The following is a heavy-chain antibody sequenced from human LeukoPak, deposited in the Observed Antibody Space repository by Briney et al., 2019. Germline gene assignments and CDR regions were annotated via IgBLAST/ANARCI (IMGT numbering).Heavy chain of an antibody. CDR1: GFTLRDYW. CDR2: IDSDGTST. CDR3: ARGPTYGSRSDFLEY. Sequence: GGSLSLSCAASGFTLRDYWMHWVRQVPGKGLVWVARIDSDGTSTSHADSVKGRFTISRSTAKNTLYLQMNSLRVEDTAVYYCARGPTYGSRSDFLEYWGLGTLVTVSS. J-gene: IGHJ4*02. D-gene: IGHD3-10*01. V-gene: IGHV3-74*01.